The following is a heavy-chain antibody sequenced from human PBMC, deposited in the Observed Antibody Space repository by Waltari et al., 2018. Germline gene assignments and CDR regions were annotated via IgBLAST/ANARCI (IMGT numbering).Heavy chain of an antibody. Sequence: QVQLVQSGAEVTKPGSSVKVSCKASGGAFSSYAISWGRQAPGQGLEGMGGIIPIFGTANYAQKFQGRVTITADESTSTAYMELSSLRSEDTAVYYCARDRTGTLYYWGQGTLVTVSS. CDR1: GGAFSSYA. CDR2: IIPIFGTA. V-gene: IGHV1-69*12. D-gene: IGHD1-1*01. CDR3: ARDRTGTLYY. J-gene: IGHJ4*02.